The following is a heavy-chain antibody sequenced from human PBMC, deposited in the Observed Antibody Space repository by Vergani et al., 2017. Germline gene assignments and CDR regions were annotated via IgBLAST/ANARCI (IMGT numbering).Heavy chain of an antibody. J-gene: IGHJ3*01. CDR2: IIPIFGTA. CDR3: AAIAWRTTVTHDAFDV. D-gene: IGHD4-17*01. V-gene: IGHV1-69*01. CDR1: GGTFSSYA. Sequence: QGQLVQSGAEVKKPGSSVKVSCKASGGTFSSYAISWVRQAPGQGLEWMGGIIPIFGTAHYAQKFQGRVTITADESTSTAYMELSSLRSEDTAVYYWAAIAWRTTVTHDAFDVWGQGTMVTVSS.